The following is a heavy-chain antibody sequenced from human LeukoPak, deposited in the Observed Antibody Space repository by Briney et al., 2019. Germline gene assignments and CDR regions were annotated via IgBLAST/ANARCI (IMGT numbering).Heavy chain of an antibody. D-gene: IGHD1-1*01. CDR3: AGGVPSLDY. CDR2: ILDSGYST. V-gene: IGHV3-23*01. Sequence: GGSLRLSCAASGFSFSKFSMNWVRQAPGKGLEWVSGILDSGYSTYYANSVKGRFTISRDNAKNSLYLQMNSLRPEDTALYYCAGGVPSLDYWGQGTLVTVSS. CDR1: GFSFSKFS. J-gene: IGHJ4*02.